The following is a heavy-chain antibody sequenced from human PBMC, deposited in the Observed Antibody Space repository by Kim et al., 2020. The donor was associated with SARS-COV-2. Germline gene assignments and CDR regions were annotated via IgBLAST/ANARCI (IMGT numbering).Heavy chain of an antibody. D-gene: IGHD6-13*01. CDR1: GYTFTSYG. J-gene: IGHJ6*02. Sequence: ASVKVSCKASGYTFTSYGISWVRQAPGQGLEWMGWISAYNGNTNYAQKLQGRVTMTTDTSTSTAYMELRSLRSDDTAVYYRASSSSWYSGSNYYYGMDVWGQGTTVTVSS. V-gene: IGHV1-18*04. CDR2: ISAYNGNT. CDR3: ASSSSWYSGSNYYYGMDV.